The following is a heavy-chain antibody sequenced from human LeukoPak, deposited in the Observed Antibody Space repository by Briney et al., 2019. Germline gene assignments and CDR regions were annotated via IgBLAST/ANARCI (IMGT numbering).Heavy chain of an antibody. D-gene: IGHD2-2*01. CDR3: ARGCSSTSCWNWFDP. CDR2: IYYSGST. V-gene: IGHV4-61*01. CDR1: GGSVISGSKY. Sequence: PSETLSLTCTVSGGSVISGSKYWSWIRQPPGKGLEWIGYIYYSGSTNYNPSLKSRVTISVDTSKNQFSLKLSSVTAADTAVYYCARGCSSTSCWNWFDPWGQGTLVTVSS. J-gene: IGHJ5*02.